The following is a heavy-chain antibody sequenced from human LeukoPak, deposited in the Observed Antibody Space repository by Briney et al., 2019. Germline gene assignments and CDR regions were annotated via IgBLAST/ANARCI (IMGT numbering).Heavy chain of an antibody. D-gene: IGHD2-15*01. CDR2: TKNKTNRGTT. CDR1: GFTFGDYA. J-gene: IGHJ3*02. Sequence: PGRSLRLSCTASGFTFGDYAMSWVRQAPGKGLEWVGFTKNKTNRGTTEYAASVKGRSTISRDDSKSIAYLQMNSLKTEDTAVYYYTRGEVVAALFDAFDIWGQGTMVTVSS. CDR3: TRGEVVAALFDAFDI. V-gene: IGHV3-49*04.